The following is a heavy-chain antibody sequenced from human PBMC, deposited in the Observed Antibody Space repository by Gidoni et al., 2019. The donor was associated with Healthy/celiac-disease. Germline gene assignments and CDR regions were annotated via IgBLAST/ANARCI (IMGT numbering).Heavy chain of an antibody. CDR3: APLFRLRGVMGHNWFDP. D-gene: IGHD3-10*01. Sequence: QLQLQESGPGLVKPSETLSLTCTVSGGSISSRSYYWGWIRQPPGKGLEWIGSIYYSGSTYYNPSLKSRVTISVDTSKNQFSLKLSSVTAADTAVYYCAPLFRLRGVMGHNWFDPWGQGTLVTVSS. J-gene: IGHJ5*02. CDR2: IYYSGST. CDR1: GGSISSRSYY. V-gene: IGHV4-39*01.